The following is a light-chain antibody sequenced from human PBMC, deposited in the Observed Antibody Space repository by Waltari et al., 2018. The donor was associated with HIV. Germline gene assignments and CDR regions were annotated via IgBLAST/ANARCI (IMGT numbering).Light chain of an antibody. J-gene: IGLJ1*01. Sequence: SYELTQPPSVSVSPGQTARITCSGEALPKKYAYWYQQKPGQAPVLVIYKDNERPSGIPERFSGSSSGTTVTLTISGVQTEDEADYYCQSADSTGTYPDVFGPGTKVTVL. CDR2: KDN. CDR1: ALPKKY. CDR3: QSADSTGTYPDV. V-gene: IGLV3-25*03.